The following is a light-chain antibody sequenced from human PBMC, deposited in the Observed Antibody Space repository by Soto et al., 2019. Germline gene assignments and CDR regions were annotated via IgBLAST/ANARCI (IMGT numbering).Light chain of an antibody. V-gene: IGLV2-14*03. CDR1: SSDVGGYNY. Sequence: QSALTQPASVSGSPGQSINISCPGTSSDVGGYNYVSWYQHHPGKAPKLIIYDVSNRPSGVSNPFSGSKSGNTASLTISGLQPEDEADYYCSSYTTSNTRQIVFGTGTKVTVL. J-gene: IGLJ1*01. CDR2: DVS. CDR3: SSYTTSNTRQIV.